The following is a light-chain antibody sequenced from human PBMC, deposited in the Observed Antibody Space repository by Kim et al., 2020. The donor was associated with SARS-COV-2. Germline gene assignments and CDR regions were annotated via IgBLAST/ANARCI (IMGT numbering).Light chain of an antibody. Sequence: SAINCKSSQSVLYSVKNENDLAWFQQKPGQPPKLLVYWASIRESGVPDRFSGSGSGTDFTLTISSVQAEDVAVYYCQQYYSGPRTFGQGTKVDIK. CDR1: QSVLYSVKNEND. CDR2: WAS. V-gene: IGKV4-1*01. CDR3: QQYYSGPRT. J-gene: IGKJ1*01.